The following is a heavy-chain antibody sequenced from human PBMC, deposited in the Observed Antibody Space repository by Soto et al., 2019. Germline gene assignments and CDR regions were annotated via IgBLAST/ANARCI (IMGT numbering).Heavy chain of an antibody. D-gene: IGHD3-16*01. CDR1: GYTFSGYY. V-gene: IGHV1-2*02. Sequence: QVQLVQSGAEVKKPGASVKVSCKASGYTFSGYYVHWVRQAPGQGLEWMGWINPNSGDTNYAQKFQGRVTMTRDTSISTVYMELSSLRSDDTAVYYCARDGATVQDYYYMDVWGKGTTVTVSS. CDR3: ARDGATVQDYYYMDV. CDR2: INPNSGDT. J-gene: IGHJ6*03.